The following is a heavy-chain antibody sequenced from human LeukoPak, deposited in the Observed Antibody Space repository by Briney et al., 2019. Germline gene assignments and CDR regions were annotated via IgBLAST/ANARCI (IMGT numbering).Heavy chain of an antibody. V-gene: IGHV1-46*01. CDR1: GYTFTSYY. D-gene: IGHD3-22*01. CDR3: ARALGSSGYHYYYYYMDV. Sequence: GASVKVSCKASGYTFTSYYMHWVRQAPGQGLEWMGIINPSGGSTSYAQKFQGRVTMTRDMSTSTVYMELSSLRSEDTAVYYCARALGSSGYHYYYYYMDVWGKGTTVTVSS. J-gene: IGHJ6*03. CDR2: INPSGGST.